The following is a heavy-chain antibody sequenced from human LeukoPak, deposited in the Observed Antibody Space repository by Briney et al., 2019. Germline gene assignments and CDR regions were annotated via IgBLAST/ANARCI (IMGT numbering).Heavy chain of an antibody. J-gene: IGHJ4*02. Sequence: ASVKVSCKASGYTFTGYYLHWVRQAPGQGLEWMGWINPNSGGTNYAQKFQGRVTMTRDTSISTAYMELSRLRSDDTAVYYCARERTVTQRPLDYWGQGTLVTVSS. D-gene: IGHD4-17*01. V-gene: IGHV1-2*02. CDR1: GYTFTGYY. CDR2: INPNSGGT. CDR3: ARERTVTQRPLDY.